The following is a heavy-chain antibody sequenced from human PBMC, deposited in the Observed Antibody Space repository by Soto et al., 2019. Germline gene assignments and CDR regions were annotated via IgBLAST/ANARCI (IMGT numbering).Heavy chain of an antibody. D-gene: IGHD1-26*01. CDR1: GFAFSSYA. CDR2: ISGSGGST. V-gene: IGHV3-23*01. CDR3: ARRGSGSYSEY. J-gene: IGHJ4*02. Sequence: EVQLLESGGGLVQPGGSLRLSCAASGFAFSSYAMRWVRQAPVKGLEWVAAISGSGGSTYYADSVMGRFTISRDNSKTTLYLQMNRLRVEDRVVYYCARRGSGSYSEYWGQGTLVSVSS.